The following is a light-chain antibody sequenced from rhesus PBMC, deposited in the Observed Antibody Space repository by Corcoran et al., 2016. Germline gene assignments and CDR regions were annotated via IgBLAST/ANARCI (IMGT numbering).Light chain of an antibody. CDR3: QQYSNWPLT. Sequence: EIVMTQSPATLSLSPGERATLSCRASQRVSSYVAWYQQKPEQAPRLLIYGASSRATGIPDRFSGSGSGTDFTLTISSLEPEDFAVYYCQQYSNWPLTFGGGTKVEIK. V-gene: IGKV3S9*01. CDR1: QRVSSY. CDR2: GAS. J-gene: IGKJ4*01.